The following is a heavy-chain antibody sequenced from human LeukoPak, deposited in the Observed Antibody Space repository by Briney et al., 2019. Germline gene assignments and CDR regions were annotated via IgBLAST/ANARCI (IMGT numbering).Heavy chain of an antibody. V-gene: IGHV4-34*01. CDR3: ARVWARRGYSYTMFLGYYMDV. CDR1: GGSFSGYY. Sequence: SETLSLTCAVYGGSFSGYYWGWIRQPPGKGLEWIGSIYYSGSTYYNPSLKSRVTISVDTSKNQFSLKLSSVTAADTAVYYCARVWARRGYSYTMFLGYYMDVWGKGTTVTVSS. D-gene: IGHD5-18*01. J-gene: IGHJ6*03. CDR2: IYYSGST.